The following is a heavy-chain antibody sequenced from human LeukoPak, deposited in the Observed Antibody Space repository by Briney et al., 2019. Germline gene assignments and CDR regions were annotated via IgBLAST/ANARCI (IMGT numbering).Heavy chain of an antibody. CDR1: RGSISGYS. CDR3: VRGPYGASISKWFDP. Sequence: SETLSLTCTVSRGSISGYSWSWIRQSPGGGLEGIGYIYYSWDTAYNPSLRSRVTLSVDTSKNQFSLQLRSVTIADTAVYYCVRGPYGASISKWFDPWGQGTQVIVSP. J-gene: IGHJ5*02. D-gene: IGHD4/OR15-4a*01. V-gene: IGHV4-59*01. CDR2: IYYSWDT.